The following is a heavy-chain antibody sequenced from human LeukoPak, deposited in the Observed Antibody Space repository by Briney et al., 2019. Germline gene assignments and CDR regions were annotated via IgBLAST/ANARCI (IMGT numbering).Heavy chain of an antibody. V-gene: IGHV3-15*01. J-gene: IGHJ6*03. CDR2: IKSKTDGGTT. CDR1: GFSFSNAW. Sequence: PGGSLRLSCAVSGFSFSNAWMGWVRRAPGKGLEWVGRIKSKTDGGTTDYAARVKGRFTISRDDSKNTLYLQMNSLRTEDTAVYYCTTDLNYYYMDVWGKGTPVTVSS. CDR3: TTDLNYYYMDV.